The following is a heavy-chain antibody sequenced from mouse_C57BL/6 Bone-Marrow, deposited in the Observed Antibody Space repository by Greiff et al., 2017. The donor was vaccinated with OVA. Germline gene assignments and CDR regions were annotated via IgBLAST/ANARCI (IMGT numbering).Heavy chain of an antibody. CDR1: GYTFTNYW. Sequence: VQLQESGAELVRPGTSVKMSCTASGYTFTNYWIGWAKQRPGHGLEWIGDIYPGGGYTNYHEKFKGKATLTADKSSSTAYMQVSSLTSEDSAIDYRAREGGPWYFDVWGTGTTVTVSS. J-gene: IGHJ1*03. CDR2: IYPGGGYT. V-gene: IGHV1-63*01. D-gene: IGHD3-3*01. CDR3: AREGGPWYFDV.